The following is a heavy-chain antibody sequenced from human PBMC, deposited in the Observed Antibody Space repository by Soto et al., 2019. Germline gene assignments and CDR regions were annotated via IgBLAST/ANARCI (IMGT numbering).Heavy chain of an antibody. CDR1: GYTFTSYG. CDR3: ARAGPYYDSSGYYSYAFDI. CDR2: ISAYNGNT. J-gene: IGHJ3*02. V-gene: IGHV1-18*01. D-gene: IGHD3-22*01. Sequence: ASVKVSCKASGYTFTSYGISWVRQAPGQGLEWMGWISAYNGNTNYAQKLQGRVTMTTDTSTSTAYMELRSLRSDDTAVYYCARAGPYYDSSGYYSYAFDIWGQGTMVTVSS.